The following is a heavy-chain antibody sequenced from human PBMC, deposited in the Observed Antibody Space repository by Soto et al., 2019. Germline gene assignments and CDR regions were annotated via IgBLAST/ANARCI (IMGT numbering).Heavy chain of an antibody. CDR3: ASSRITMVPYGMDV. V-gene: IGHV1-3*01. Sequence: GASVKVSCKASGYTFTSYAMHWVRQAPGQRLEWKGWINAGNGNTKYSQKFQGRVTITRDTSASTAYIELSSLRSEDTAVYYCASSRITMVPYGMDVWGQGTTVTVSS. D-gene: IGHD3-10*01. CDR1: GYTFTSYA. J-gene: IGHJ6*02. CDR2: INAGNGNT.